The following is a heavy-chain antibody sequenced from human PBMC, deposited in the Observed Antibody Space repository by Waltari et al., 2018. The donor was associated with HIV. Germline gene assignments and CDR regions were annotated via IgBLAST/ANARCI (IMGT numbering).Heavy chain of an antibody. CDR1: GYTSTGYY. CDR3: ARDGAVLLWFGELLYFDY. J-gene: IGHJ4*02. V-gene: IGHV1-2*02. Sequence: QVQLVQSGAEVKKPGASVKVSCKASGYTSTGYYMPWVRPAPGQGLEWMGWINPNSGGTNYAQKFQGRVTMTRDTSISTAYMELSRLRSDDTAVYYCARDGAVLLWFGELLYFDYWGQGTLVTVSS. D-gene: IGHD3-10*01. CDR2: INPNSGGT.